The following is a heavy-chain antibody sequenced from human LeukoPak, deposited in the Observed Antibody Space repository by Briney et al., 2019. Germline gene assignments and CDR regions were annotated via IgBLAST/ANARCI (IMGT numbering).Heavy chain of an antibody. D-gene: IGHD1-26*01. J-gene: IGHJ4*02. V-gene: IGHV3-23*01. CDR1: GFTFSSYA. CDR3: AKLVRGPFLFDY. Sequence: PGGSLRLSCAASGFTFSSYAMSWVRQAPGKGLEWVSAISGSGGSTYYADSVKGRFTISRDNSKNTLYLQMNSLRAEDTAVYCCAKLVRGPFLFDYWGQGTLVTVSS. CDR2: ISGSGGST.